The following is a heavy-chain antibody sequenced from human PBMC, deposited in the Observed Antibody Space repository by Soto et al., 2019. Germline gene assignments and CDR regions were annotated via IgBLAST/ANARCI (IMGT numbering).Heavy chain of an antibody. V-gene: IGHV3-15*07. CDR2: GKSKTDGGTT. D-gene: IGHD3-3*01. J-gene: IGHJ6*02. CDR1: VFTLSDAC. CDR3: TTAYYDFWSGYSDYYYGMDV. Sequence: GGSLRLSGAAFVFTLSDACMNWVRQAPGKGREWGGRGKSKTDGGTTDYAAPVKGSYTISSDDSKNTLYLQMNSLNTEDTAVYYCTTAYYDFWSGYSDYYYGMDVWGQGTTVTVSS.